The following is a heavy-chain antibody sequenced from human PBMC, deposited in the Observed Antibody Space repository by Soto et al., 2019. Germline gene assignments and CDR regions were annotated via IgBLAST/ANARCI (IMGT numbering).Heavy chain of an antibody. CDR1: GYTFTGYY. CDR3: AREGLRESSDCNYGMDV. Sequence: AAVKVSCKASGYTFTGYYMHWVRQAPGQGLEWMGWINPNSGGTNYAQKFQGWVTMTRDTSISTAYMELSRLRSDDTAVYYCAREGLRESSDCNYGMDVWGQGTPVTVSS. D-gene: IGHD2-15*01. V-gene: IGHV1-2*04. J-gene: IGHJ6*02. CDR2: INPNSGGT.